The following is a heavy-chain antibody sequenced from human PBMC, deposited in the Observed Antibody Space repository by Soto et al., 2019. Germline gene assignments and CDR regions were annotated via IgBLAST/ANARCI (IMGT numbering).Heavy chain of an antibody. J-gene: IGHJ4*02. Sequence: TGGSLRLSCAASGFTFSSYGMHWVRQAPGKGLEWVAVISYDGSNKYYADSVKGRFTISRDNSKNTLYLQMNSLRAEDTAVYYCAKVLSGYSYGPFDYWGQGTLVTVSS. CDR1: GFTFSSYG. CDR2: ISYDGSNK. D-gene: IGHD5-18*01. V-gene: IGHV3-30*18. CDR3: AKVLSGYSYGPFDY.